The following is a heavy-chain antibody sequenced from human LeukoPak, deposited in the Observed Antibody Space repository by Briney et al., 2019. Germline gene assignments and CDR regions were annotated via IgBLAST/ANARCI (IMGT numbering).Heavy chain of an antibody. CDR1: GGSISSGGYY. V-gene: IGHV4-31*03. D-gene: IGHD3-3*01. Sequence: PSETLSVTCTVSGGSISSGGYYWSWIRQHPGKGLEWIGYIYYSGSTYYNPSLKSRVTISVDTSKNQFSLKLSSVTAADTAVYYCARAFWSGYYDYWGQGTLVTVSS. CDR3: ARAFWSGYYDY. CDR2: IYYSGST. J-gene: IGHJ4*02.